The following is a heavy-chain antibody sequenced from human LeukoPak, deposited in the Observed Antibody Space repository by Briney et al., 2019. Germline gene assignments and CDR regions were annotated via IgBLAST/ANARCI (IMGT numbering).Heavy chain of an antibody. Sequence: GRSLRLSCAASGFTFDDYAMHWVRQAPGKGLEWVSGISWNSGSIGYADSVKGRFTISRDNAKNSLYLQMNSLRAEDTAVYYCAKWENDYWGQGTLVTVSS. J-gene: IGHJ4*02. CDR3: AKWENDY. V-gene: IGHV3-9*01. D-gene: IGHD1-26*01. CDR1: GFTFDDYA. CDR2: ISWNSGSI.